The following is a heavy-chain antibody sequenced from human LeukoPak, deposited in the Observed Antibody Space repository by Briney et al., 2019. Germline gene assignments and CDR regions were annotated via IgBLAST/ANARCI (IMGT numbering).Heavy chain of an antibody. V-gene: IGHV3-74*01. J-gene: IGHJ4*02. D-gene: IGHD2-21*02. Sequence: GGSLRPSCAASGFTFSTYWLHWVRQAPGKGLVWVSHINSDGSSTNYADSVKGRFTISRDNAKNTLYLQMNSLRAEDTAVYYCAGPMTEIDYWGQGTLVTVSS. CDR1: GFTFSTYW. CDR3: AGPMTEIDY. CDR2: INSDGSST.